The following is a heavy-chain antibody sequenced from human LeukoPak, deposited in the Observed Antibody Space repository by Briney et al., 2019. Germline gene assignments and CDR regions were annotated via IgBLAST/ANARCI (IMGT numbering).Heavy chain of an antibody. CDR3: ASLSVAGRNFDY. CDR2: ISGSGGST. J-gene: IGHJ4*02. V-gene: IGHV3-23*01. CDR1: GFTFSDYY. Sequence: GGSLRLSCAASGFTFSDYYMSWIRQAPGKGLEWVSAISGSGGSTYYADSVKGRFTISRDNSKNTLYLQMNSLRAEDTAVYYCASLSVAGRNFDYWGQGTLVTVSS. D-gene: IGHD6-19*01.